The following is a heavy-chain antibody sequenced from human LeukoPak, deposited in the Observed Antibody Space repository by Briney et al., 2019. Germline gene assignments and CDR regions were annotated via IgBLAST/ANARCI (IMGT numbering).Heavy chain of an antibody. CDR3: AKVGSVVIPATAGGHY. CDR2: ISSNGGST. J-gene: IGHJ4*02. CDR1: GFTFNNYA. D-gene: IGHD2-2*01. V-gene: IGHV3-23*01. Sequence: GGSLRLSCAASGFTFNNYAMSWVRQAPGKGLEWLSTISSNGGSTYYADSVKGRFTISRDNSKNTLSLQMNSLRAEDTALYYCAKVGSVVIPATAGGHYWGQGTLVTVSS.